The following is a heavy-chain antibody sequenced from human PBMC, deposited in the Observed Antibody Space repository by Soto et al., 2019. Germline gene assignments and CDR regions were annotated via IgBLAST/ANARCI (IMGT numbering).Heavy chain of an antibody. CDR1: WGNFIAYS. D-gene: IGHD2-15*01. CDR3: ARWGAATGYYLDY. V-gene: IGHV3-21*06. J-gene: IGHJ4*02. Sequence: HRDSDTAAWGNFIAYSGNWVRQNAGKGLEWVSYISGSSVYLYYADSVKGRVTISRDNAKNSLHLQMDSLRPEDTAVYYCARWGAATGYYLDYRGQGPLVTVSS. CDR2: ISGSSVYL.